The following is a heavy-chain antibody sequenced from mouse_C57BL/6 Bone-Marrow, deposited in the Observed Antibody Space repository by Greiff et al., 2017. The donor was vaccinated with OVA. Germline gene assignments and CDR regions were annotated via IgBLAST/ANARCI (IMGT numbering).Heavy chain of an antibody. CDR1: GFTFSSYG. V-gene: IGHV5-6*01. D-gene: IGHD1-1*01. Sequence: EVHLVESGGDLVKPGGSLKLSCAASGFTFSSYGMSWVRQTPDKRLEWVATISSGGSYTYYPDSVQGRFTISSDNAKNTLYLQMSSLKSEDTAMYYCARHVVYYGSSYGYWGQGTTLTVSS. J-gene: IGHJ2*01. CDR3: ARHVVYYGSSYGY. CDR2: ISSGGSYT.